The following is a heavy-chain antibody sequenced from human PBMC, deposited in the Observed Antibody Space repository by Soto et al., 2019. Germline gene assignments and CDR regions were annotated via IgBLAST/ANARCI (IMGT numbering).Heavy chain of an antibody. Sequence: AVKVSCKASGGTFSIYAISCVVQSPSQGLDWMGGIIPIFGTANYAQKFQGRVTITADESTSTAYMELSSLRSEDTAVYYCARVLNRPLGTPYYFDYWGQGTLVTVSS. V-gene: IGHV1-69*13. CDR1: GGTFSIYA. CDR3: ARVLNRPLGTPYYFDY. J-gene: IGHJ4*02. CDR2: IIPIFGTA. D-gene: IGHD1-26*01.